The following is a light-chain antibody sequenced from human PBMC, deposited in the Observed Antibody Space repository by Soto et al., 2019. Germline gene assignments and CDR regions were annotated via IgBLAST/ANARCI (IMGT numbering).Light chain of an antibody. Sequence: IVLTHSPATLSLSPWERATLSCRASQSVNSNLAWYQQKLGQAPRVLIYGASTRATGIPARFSGSGSGTDFTLTISRLEPEDFAVYYCQQCGSSPINFGQGTRLEIK. CDR2: GAS. CDR3: QQCGSSPIN. J-gene: IGKJ5*01. CDR1: QSVNSN. V-gene: IGKV3-20*01.